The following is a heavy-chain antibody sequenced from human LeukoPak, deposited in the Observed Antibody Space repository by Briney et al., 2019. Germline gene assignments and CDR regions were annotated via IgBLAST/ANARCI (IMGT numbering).Heavy chain of an antibody. D-gene: IGHD1-26*01. V-gene: IGHV1-46*01. Sequence: ASVKVSCKASGYTFTSYYMHWVRQAPGQGLEWMGIINPTGGSTSYAQKFQGRVTMTRDTSTSTVYMELSSLRSEDTAVYYCARVGAATYFDYWGQGTLVTVSS. CDR3: ARVGAATYFDY. CDR2: INPTGGST. J-gene: IGHJ4*02. CDR1: GYTFTSYY.